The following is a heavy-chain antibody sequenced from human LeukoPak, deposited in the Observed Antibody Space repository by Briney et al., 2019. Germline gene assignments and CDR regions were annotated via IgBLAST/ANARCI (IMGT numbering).Heavy chain of an antibody. Sequence: GASVKVSCKASGGTFSSYAISWVRQAPGQGLEWMGGIIPIFGTANYAQKFQGRVTITTDESTSTAYMELSSLRSEDTAVYYCARDSRPGCYDSSGHPAAFDIWGQGTMVTVSS. J-gene: IGHJ3*02. D-gene: IGHD3-22*01. CDR3: ARDSRPGCYDSSGHPAAFDI. CDR2: IIPIFGTA. CDR1: GGTFSSYA. V-gene: IGHV1-69*05.